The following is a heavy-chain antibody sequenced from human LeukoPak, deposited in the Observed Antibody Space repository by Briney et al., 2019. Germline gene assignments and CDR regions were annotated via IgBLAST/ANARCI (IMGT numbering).Heavy chain of an antibody. V-gene: IGHV3-30*01. D-gene: IGHD4-11*01. CDR1: GFTFSDHG. J-gene: IGHJ6*03. CDR2: ISDGGSNT. CDR3: AREVNYYYYMDV. Sequence: AGGSLRLSCASGFTFSDHGLHWVRQAPGKGLEWVAIISDGGSNTYYGDSVRGRFTVSRDNSKNTLYLQMTSLRVDDTAVYYCAREVNYYYYMDVWGKGTAVTVS.